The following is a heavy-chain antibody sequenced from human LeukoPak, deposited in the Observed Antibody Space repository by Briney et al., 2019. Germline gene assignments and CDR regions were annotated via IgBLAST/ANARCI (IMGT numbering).Heavy chain of an antibody. CDR3: AKPQYSSNWYGMGV. CDR2: ISGSGSHT. J-gene: IGHJ6*02. CDR1: GFTFSSYA. Sequence: QPGGSLRLSCATSGFTFSSYAMSWVRQAPGKGLEWVSGISGSGSHTYYADSVKGRFTVSRDNSRNALHLQMNSLRAEDTALYYCAKPQYSSNWYGMGVWGQGTTVTVSS. D-gene: IGHD6-13*01. V-gene: IGHV3-23*01.